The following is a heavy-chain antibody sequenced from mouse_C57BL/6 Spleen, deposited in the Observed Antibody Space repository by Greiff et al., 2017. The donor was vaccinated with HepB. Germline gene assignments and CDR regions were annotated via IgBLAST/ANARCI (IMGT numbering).Heavy chain of an antibody. V-gene: IGHV5-4*01. J-gene: IGHJ3*01. D-gene: IGHD1-1*02. CDR1: GFTFSSYA. CDR2: ISDGGSYT. Sequence: DVMLVESGGGLVKPGGSLKLSCAASGFTFSSYAMSWVRQTPEKRLEWVATISDGGSYTYYPDNVKGRFTISRDNAKNNLYLQMSHLKSEDTAMYYCARDRGGPFAYWGQGTLVTVSA. CDR3: ARDRGGPFAY.